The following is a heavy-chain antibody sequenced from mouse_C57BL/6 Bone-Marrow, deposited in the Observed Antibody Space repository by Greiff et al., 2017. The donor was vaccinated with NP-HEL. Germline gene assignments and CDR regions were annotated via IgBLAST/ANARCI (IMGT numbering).Heavy chain of an antibody. V-gene: IGHV1-26*01. J-gene: IGHJ3*01. D-gene: IGHD2-4*01. Sequence: EVQLQQSGPELVKPGASVKISCKASGYTFTDYYMNWVKQSHGKSLEWIGDINPNNGGTSYNQKFKGKATLTVDKSSSTAYMELRSLTSEDSAVYYCARSEDYEDWFAYWGQGTLVTVSA. CDR2: INPNNGGT. CDR1: GYTFTDYY. CDR3: ARSEDYEDWFAY.